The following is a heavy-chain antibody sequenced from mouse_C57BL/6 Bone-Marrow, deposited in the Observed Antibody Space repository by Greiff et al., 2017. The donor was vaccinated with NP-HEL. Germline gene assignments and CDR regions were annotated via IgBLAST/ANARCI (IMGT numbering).Heavy chain of an antibody. Sequence: DVHLVESGPSLVRPSQTLSLTCTVTGFSINSDCYWIWIRQFPGNKLEYIGYTFYSGITYYNPSLESRTYITRDTSKNQFSLKLSSVTTEDTATYYCARYYGSSYPYWYFDVWGTGTTVTVSS. J-gene: IGHJ1*03. CDR2: TFYSGIT. CDR3: ARYYGSSYPYWYFDV. CDR1: GFSINSDCY. V-gene: IGHV3-3*01. D-gene: IGHD1-1*01.